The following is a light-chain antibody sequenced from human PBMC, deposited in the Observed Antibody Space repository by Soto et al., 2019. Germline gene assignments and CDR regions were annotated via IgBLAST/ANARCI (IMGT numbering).Light chain of an antibody. Sequence: QSVLTQPPSVSGAPGQRVTISCTGSSSNIGAGYDVHWYLQLPGTAPKLLIYGNTNRPSGVPDRFSGSKSGSSASLAITGLQAEDEADYYCQSHDSSLHASVSGTGTRSPS. CDR1: SSNIGAGYD. CDR3: QSHDSSLHASV. CDR2: GNT. J-gene: IGLJ1*01. V-gene: IGLV1-40*01.